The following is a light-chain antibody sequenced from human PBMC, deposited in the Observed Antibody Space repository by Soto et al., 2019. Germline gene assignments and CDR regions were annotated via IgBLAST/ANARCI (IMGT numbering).Light chain of an antibody. J-gene: IGKJ1*01. CDR2: GAS. Sequence: EIVLTQSPDTLSLSPGESATLSCRASQSVSSNYLAWYQQKPGQAPRLLIYGASSRATGIPDRFSGSGSGTDFTLTISRLEPEDLAVYYCQQYHTSPLMFGQGTKVDIK. CDR3: QQYHTSPLM. V-gene: IGKV3-20*01. CDR1: QSVSSNY.